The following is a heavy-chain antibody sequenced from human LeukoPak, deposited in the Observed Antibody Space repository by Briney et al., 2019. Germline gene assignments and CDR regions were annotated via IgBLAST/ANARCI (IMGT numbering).Heavy chain of an antibody. CDR3: ASRASCGGDCYQFDY. CDR2: ISGSGSYI. D-gene: IGHD2-21*02. Sequence: GGSLRLSCAASGFTFSNYNMNGVRQAPGKGLEWVSSISGSGSYIYYADSMKGRLTISRDNAKNSLYLQMNSLRAEDTAVYYCASRASCGGDCYQFDYWGQGTLVTVSS. J-gene: IGHJ4*02. V-gene: IGHV3-21*01. CDR1: GFTFSNYN.